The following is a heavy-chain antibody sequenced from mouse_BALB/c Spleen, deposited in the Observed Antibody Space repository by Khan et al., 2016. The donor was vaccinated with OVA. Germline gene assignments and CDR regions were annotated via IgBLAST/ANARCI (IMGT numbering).Heavy chain of an antibody. CDR2: ISGDSNTT. CDR3: ATSYYDGYYFDY. V-gene: IGHV5-17*02. CDR1: GFTFNSYG. J-gene: IGHJ2*01. D-gene: IGHD1-1*01. Sequence: EVKLEESGGGLVQPGGSRKLSCAASGFTFNSYGMHWVRQAPEKGLEWVAYISGDSNTTYYADTVKGRFTISRDTPKNTLFLQMTSLMSEDTAMYNCATSYYDGYYFDYWGPGTTLTVS.